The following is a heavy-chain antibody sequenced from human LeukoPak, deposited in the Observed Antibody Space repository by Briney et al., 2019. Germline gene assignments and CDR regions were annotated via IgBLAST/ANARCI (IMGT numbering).Heavy chain of an antibody. CDR3: AREYCSGGSCYGEDY. J-gene: IGHJ4*02. CDR2: ISSSSSYI. CDR1: GFTFSSYS. V-gene: IGHV3-21*01. D-gene: IGHD2-15*01. Sequence: GGSLRLSCAASGFTFSSYSMNWVRQAPGKGLEWVSSISSSSSYIYYADSVKGRFTISSDNAKNSLYLQMNSLRAEDTAVYYCAREYCSGGSCYGEDYWGQGTLVTVSS.